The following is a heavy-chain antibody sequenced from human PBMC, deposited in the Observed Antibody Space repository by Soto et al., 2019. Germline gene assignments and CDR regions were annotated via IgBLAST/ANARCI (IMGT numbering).Heavy chain of an antibody. CDR1: GGSISSYY. CDR2: IYYSGST. V-gene: IGHV4-59*01. CDR3: ARAGITIFGVVTHNWFVP. J-gene: IGHJ5*02. Sequence: SETLSLTCTVSGGSISSYYWCWIRQPPGKGLEWIGYIYYSGSTNYNPSLKSRVTISVDTSKNQFSLKLSSVTAAYTAVYYCARAGITIFGVVTHNWFVPWGQGTLVTAPQ. D-gene: IGHD3-3*01.